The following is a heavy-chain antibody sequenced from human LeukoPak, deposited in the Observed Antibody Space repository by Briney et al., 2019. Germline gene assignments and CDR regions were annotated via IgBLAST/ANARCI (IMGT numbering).Heavy chain of an antibody. V-gene: IGHV3-66*04. J-gene: IGHJ4*02. Sequence: GGSLTLSCAASAFIASNKYMSWVRQAPGTGQEWVSTIRSDGTTDYADSVKSRFTISRDDSKNTVYLQMDSLRVEDTAEYSCARRRGGYGEGELDYWGQGTLVTVSS. D-gene: IGHD4-17*01. CDR1: AFIASNKY. CDR2: IRSDGTT. CDR3: ARRRGGYGEGELDY.